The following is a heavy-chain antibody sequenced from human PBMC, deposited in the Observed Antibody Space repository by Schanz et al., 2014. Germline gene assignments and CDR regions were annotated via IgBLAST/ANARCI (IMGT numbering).Heavy chain of an antibody. Sequence: EADLVESGGGLIQRGESLRLSCSASGFSFSSYSMNWVRQAPGKGLEWVSYISGTTTYTNYADSVKGRFTISRDNAKNSLYLQMNSLRAEDTAVYYCAREEGWGIAAAGPKHYYYGMDVWGQGTTXTVSS. V-gene: IGHV3-48*04. D-gene: IGHD6-13*01. CDR1: GFSFSSYS. CDR2: ISGTTTYT. CDR3: AREEGWGIAAAGPKHYYYGMDV. J-gene: IGHJ6*02.